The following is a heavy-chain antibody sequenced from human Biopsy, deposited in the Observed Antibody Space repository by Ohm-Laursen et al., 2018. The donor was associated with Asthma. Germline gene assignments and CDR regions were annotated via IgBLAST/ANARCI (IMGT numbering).Heavy chain of an antibody. CDR3: AIVGYSSGWDFFDY. Sequence: SVKVSCKASGDYFSNYAISWVRQAPGQGLEWMGRINPNSGGTNYAQKFQGRVTMTRDTSISTAYMELSRLRSDDTAVYYCAIVGYSSGWDFFDYWGQGTLVTVSA. D-gene: IGHD6-19*01. J-gene: IGHJ4*02. CDR1: GDYFSNYA. V-gene: IGHV1-2*06. CDR2: INPNSGGT.